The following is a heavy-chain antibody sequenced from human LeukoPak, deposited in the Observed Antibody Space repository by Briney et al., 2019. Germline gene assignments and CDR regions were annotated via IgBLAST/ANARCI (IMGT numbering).Heavy chain of an antibody. J-gene: IGHJ6*02. CDR2: INSDGSST. CDR1: GFTFSSYW. V-gene: IGHV3-74*01. Sequence: GGSLRLSCAASGFTFSSYWMHWVRQAPGKGLVWVSRINSDGSSTSYADSVKGRFTISRDNAKNTLYLQMNSLRAEGTAVYYCARDRYLIGGQWLANYYYYGTDVWGQGTTVTVSS. CDR3: ARDRYLIGGQWLANYYYYGTDV. D-gene: IGHD6-19*01.